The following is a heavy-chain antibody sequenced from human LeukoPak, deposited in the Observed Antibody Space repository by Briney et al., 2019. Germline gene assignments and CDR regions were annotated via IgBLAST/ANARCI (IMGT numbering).Heavy chain of an antibody. V-gene: IGHV4-39*01. CDR3: ARQGRISMIVVLIEDAFDI. CDR1: GGSISSSSYY. CDR2: IYYSGST. D-gene: IGHD3-22*01. Sequence: PSETLSLTCTVSGGSISSSSYYWGSIRQPPGKGLEWIGSIYYSGSTYYNPSLKSRVTISVDTSKNQFSLKLSSVTAADTAVYYCARQGRISMIVVLIEDAFDIWGQGTMVTVSS. J-gene: IGHJ3*02.